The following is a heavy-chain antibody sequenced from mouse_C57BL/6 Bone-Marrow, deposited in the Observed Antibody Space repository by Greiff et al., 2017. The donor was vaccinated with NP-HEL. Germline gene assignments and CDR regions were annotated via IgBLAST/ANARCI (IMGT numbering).Heavy chain of an antibody. CDR3: ARGRIYYYYGSTSYWYFDV. CDR2: IDPSDSYT. CDR1: GYTFTSYW. J-gene: IGHJ1*03. V-gene: IGHV1-69*01. Sequence: QVQLQQPGAELVMPGASVKLSCKASGYTFTSYWMHWVKQRPGQGLEWIGEIDPSDSYTNYNQKFKGQSTLTVDKSSSTAYMQLSSLTSEDSAVYYCARGRIYYYYGSTSYWYFDVWGTGTTVTVSS. D-gene: IGHD1-1*01.